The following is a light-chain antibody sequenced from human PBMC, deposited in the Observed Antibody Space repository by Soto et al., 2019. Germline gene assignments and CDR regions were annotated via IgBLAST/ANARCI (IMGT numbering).Light chain of an antibody. CDR2: AAS. J-gene: IGKJ4*01. CDR3: QQAHDFPRT. CDR1: QDIHTW. V-gene: IGKV1-12*01. Sequence: DIQMTQSPSSVSASIGDRITITCRASQDIHTWLAWSQVKPGKAPELLIYAASTLQTGVPPRFSGSGSGTEFTLTISSLQPEDYATYYCQQAHDFPRTFGGGTKVEIK.